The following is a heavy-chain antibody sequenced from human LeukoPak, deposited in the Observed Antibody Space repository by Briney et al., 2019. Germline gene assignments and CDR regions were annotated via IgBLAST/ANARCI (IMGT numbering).Heavy chain of an antibody. CDR3: ARVRYSGSYYYYYYMDV. J-gene: IGHJ6*03. CDR1: GYTFTSYY. V-gene: IGHV1-46*01. D-gene: IGHD1-26*01. Sequence: ASVKVSCKASGYTFTSYYMHWVRQAPGQGLEWMGIINPSGGSTSYAQKFQGRVTMTRDTSTSTVYMELRSLRSDDTAVYYCARVRYSGSYYYYYYMDVWGKGTTVTVSS. CDR2: INPSGGST.